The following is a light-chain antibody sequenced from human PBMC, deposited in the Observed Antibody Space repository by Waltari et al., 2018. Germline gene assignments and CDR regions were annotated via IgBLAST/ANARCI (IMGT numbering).Light chain of an antibody. CDR3: MQVTHWPFN. CDR2: KVS. V-gene: IGKV2-30*01. J-gene: IGKJ3*01. CDR1: QGLVYSDGGTY. Sequence: DVVMTQSPLYLPVTLGQPASISCRSSQGLVYSDGGTYLNWFQQRPGQSPRRLIYKVSNRDPGAPNRSSGSGSGTNLQLKISRVEAKNVGFYNGMQVTHWPFNSAPGTKVVI.